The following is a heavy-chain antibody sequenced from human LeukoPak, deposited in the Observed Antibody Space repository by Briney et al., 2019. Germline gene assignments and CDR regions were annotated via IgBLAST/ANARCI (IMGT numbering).Heavy chain of an antibody. D-gene: IGHD1-26*01. J-gene: IGHJ2*01. CDR1: GFTFSNYW. CDR2: INTDGSRT. CDR3: ARVGQGEWYSDL. Sequence: PGGSLRLSCAASGFTFSNYWMHWVRQAPGKGLVWVSRINTDGSRTSYADSVTGRFTISRDNAQNTVYLQMNSLRAEDTAVYYCARVGQGEWYSDLWGRGTLVTVSS. V-gene: IGHV3-74*01.